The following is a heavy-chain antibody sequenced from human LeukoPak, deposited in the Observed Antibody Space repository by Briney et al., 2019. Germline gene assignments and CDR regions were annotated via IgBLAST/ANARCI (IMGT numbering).Heavy chain of an antibody. CDR2: IKQDGSEK. J-gene: IGHJ4*02. CDR3: ARARLKDIVVVPAAIGYYFDY. D-gene: IGHD2-2*02. CDR1: GFTFSSYW. V-gene: IGHV3-7*01. Sequence: PGGSLRLSCAASGFTFSSYWMSWVRQAPGKGLEWVANIKQDGSEKYYVDSVKGRFTISRDNAKNSLYLQMNSLRAEDTAVYYCARARLKDIVVVPAAIGYYFDYWGQGTLVTVSS.